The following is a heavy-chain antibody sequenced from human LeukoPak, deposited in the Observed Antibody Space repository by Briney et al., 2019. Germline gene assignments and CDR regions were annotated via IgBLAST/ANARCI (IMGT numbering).Heavy chain of an antibody. CDR1: GFTFSSYW. D-gene: IGHD5-24*01. J-gene: IGHJ4*02. CDR3: AKSGYNRFDY. V-gene: IGHV3-74*01. CDR2: INSDGSRT. Sequence: GGSLRLSCAASGFTFSSYWMHWVRQAPGKGLVWVSRINSDGSRTSYADSVKGRFTISRDNSKNTLYLQMNSLRAEDTAVYYCAKSGYNRFDYWGQGTLVTVSS.